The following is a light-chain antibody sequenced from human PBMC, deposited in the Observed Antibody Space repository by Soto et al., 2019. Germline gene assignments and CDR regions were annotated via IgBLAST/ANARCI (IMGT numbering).Light chain of an antibody. CDR2: GAA. V-gene: IGKV3-20*01. Sequence: EIVLTQSPGTLSLSPGERATLSCRATESVDSNYLACYQQKPGQAPRLLIYGAASRATGTPDRFSGSGSGTDFILTISRLDPEDSAVYYCQQYSDSPQTFGQGTKVEIK. J-gene: IGKJ1*01. CDR1: ESVDSNY. CDR3: QQYSDSPQT.